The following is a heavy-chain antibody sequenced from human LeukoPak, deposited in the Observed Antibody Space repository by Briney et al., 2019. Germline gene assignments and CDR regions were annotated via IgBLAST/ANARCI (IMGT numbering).Heavy chain of an antibody. Sequence: PGGSLRLSCAASGFTFGNYWMHWVRHAPGKGLVWVSHINSDGSSPTYADSVKGRFTISRDNAKNTLYLQVNSLRAEDTAVYYCVRVQSGFDYWGQGTLVTVSS. J-gene: IGHJ4*02. CDR1: GFTFGNYW. V-gene: IGHV3-74*01. CDR2: INSDGSSP. CDR3: VRVQSGFDY.